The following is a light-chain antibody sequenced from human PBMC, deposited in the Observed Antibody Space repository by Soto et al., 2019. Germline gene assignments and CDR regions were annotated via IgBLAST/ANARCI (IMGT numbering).Light chain of an antibody. Sequence: ESELMQSAGPRSLSQWESAPLSCRASQSVSSSYLAGYQQKPGQAPRVLIYGASTRATGIASRFSGSGSGTEFTLTISSLQSEDFAVYFCQQYHNWPTFGQGSKV. CDR1: QSVSSSY. J-gene: IGKJ1*01. CDR3: QQYHNWPT. CDR2: GAS. V-gene: IGKV3-15*01.